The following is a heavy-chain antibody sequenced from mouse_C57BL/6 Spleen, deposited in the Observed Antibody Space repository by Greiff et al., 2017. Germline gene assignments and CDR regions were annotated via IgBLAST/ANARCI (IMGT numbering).Heavy chain of an antibody. CDR3: ARRGDYYGSSYDAMDY. J-gene: IGHJ4*01. V-gene: IGHV1-42*01. D-gene: IGHD1-1*01. CDR1: GYSFTGYY. Sequence: EVKLMESGPELVKPGASVKISCKASGYSFTGYYMNWVKQSPEKSLEWIGEINPSTGGTTYNQKFKAKATLTVDKSSSTAYMQLKSLTSEDSAVYYCARRGDYYGSSYDAMDYWGQGTSVTVSS. CDR2: INPSTGGT.